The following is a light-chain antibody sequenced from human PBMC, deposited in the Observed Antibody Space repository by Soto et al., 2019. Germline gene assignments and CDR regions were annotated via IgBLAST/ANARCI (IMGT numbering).Light chain of an antibody. CDR2: SAF. CDR1: QSVRTF. J-gene: IGKJ2*01. CDR3: QQTYGTPRYT. Sequence: DIQLTQSPSYLSASIGDRVTITCRASQSVRTFLNWYQQKPGLVPKLLISSAFSLHTGVPSRFDGSGSGTDFALTISSLQPEDFATCCCQQTYGTPRYTFGQGTKREIK. V-gene: IGKV1-39*01.